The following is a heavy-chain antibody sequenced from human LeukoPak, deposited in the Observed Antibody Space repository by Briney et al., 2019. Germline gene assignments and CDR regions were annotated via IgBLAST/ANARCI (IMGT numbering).Heavy chain of an antibody. CDR3: ARDMTYYYDSSGSPSTYFDC. V-gene: IGHV1-69*05. CDR2: IIPIFGTA. J-gene: IGHJ4*02. Sequence: SVKVSCKASGGTFSSYAISWVRQAPGQGLEWMGGIIPIFGTANYAQKFQGRVTMTRDTSTSTVYMELSSLRSEDTAVYYCARDMTYYYDSSGSPSTYFDCWGQGTLVTVSS. D-gene: IGHD3-22*01. CDR1: GGTFSSYA.